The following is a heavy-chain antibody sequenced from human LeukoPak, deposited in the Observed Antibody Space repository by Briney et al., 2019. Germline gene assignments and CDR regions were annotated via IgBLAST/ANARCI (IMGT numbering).Heavy chain of an antibody. CDR2: ISSSGSTI. J-gene: IGHJ6*04. V-gene: IGHV3-48*03. CDR3: AELGITMIGVV. Sequence: SGGSLRLSCAASGFTFSSYEMNWVRQAPGKGLEWVSYISSSGSTIYYGDSVKGRFTISRDNAKNSLYLQMNSLRAEDTAVYYCAELGITMIGVVWGKGTTVTISS. CDR1: GFTFSSYE. D-gene: IGHD3-10*02.